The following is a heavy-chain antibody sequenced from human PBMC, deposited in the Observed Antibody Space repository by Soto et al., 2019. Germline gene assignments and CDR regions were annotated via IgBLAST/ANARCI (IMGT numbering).Heavy chain of an antibody. J-gene: IGHJ5*02. V-gene: IGHV4-59*08. Sequence: SETLSLTCTVSGGSISSYYWSWIRQPPGKGLEWIGYIYYSGSTNYNPSLKSRVTISVDTSKNQFSLKLSSVTAADTAVYYCASLVTIFGVVIISWFDPWGKGPLVTVSS. D-gene: IGHD3-3*01. CDR3: ASLVTIFGVVIISWFDP. CDR2: IYYSGST. CDR1: GGSISSYY.